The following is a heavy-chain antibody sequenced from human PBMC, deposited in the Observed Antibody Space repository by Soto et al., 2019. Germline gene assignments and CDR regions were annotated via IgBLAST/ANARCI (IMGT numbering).Heavy chain of an antibody. V-gene: IGHV1-69*10. D-gene: IGHD1-1*01. J-gene: IGHJ4*02. Sequence: VKVSCKASGYTFTSYDINWVRQATGQGLEWMGRIIPILGIANYAQKFQGRVTITADKSTSTAYMELSSLRSEDTAVYYCARDLAPVGLERRPDWGQGTLVTVSS. CDR1: GYTFTSYD. CDR3: ARDLAPVGLERRPD. CDR2: IIPILGIA.